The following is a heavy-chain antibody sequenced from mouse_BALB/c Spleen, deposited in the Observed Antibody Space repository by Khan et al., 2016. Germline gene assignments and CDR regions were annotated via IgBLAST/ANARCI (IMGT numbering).Heavy chain of an antibody. CDR1: GYTFTTYW. CDR3: ARHYRDDFDY. V-gene: IGHV1-7*01. Sequence: QVQLQQSGAELAKPGASVKMSCKASGYTFTTYWMHWVKQRSGQGLEWIGYINPNSGYTQYNQKFKDKATLTAAKSSSTAYIQLSSLTSEDSAVYYCARHYRDDFDYWGQGTTLTVSS. J-gene: IGHJ2*01. D-gene: IGHD2-14*01. CDR2: INPNSGYT.